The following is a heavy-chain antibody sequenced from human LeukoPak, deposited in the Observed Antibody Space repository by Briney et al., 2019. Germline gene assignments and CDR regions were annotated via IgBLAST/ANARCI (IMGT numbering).Heavy chain of an antibody. D-gene: IGHD3-22*01. CDR1: GYTFTGYY. J-gene: IGHJ4*02. Sequence: ASVKVSCKASGYTFTGYYMHWVRQAPGQGLEWMGWINPNSGGTNYAQKFQGRVTMTRDTSISTAYMELSRLRSDDTAVYYCARDLSIVVVIAFDYWGRGTLVTVSS. V-gene: IGHV1-2*02. CDR3: ARDLSIVVVIAFDY. CDR2: INPNSGGT.